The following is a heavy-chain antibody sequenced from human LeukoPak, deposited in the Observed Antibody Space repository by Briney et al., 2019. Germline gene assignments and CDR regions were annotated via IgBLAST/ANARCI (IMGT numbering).Heavy chain of an antibody. Sequence: GGSLRLSCAASGFTFSSSWTNWIRQAPGKGLEWVASINEDGSEKYYVDSVKGRFTVSRDNAKNSLYLQMNSLRVEDTAVYYCTRDSGRFRLDYWGQGILVTVSS. D-gene: IGHD6-19*01. CDR1: GFTFSSSW. V-gene: IGHV3-7*01. CDR2: INEDGSEK. J-gene: IGHJ4*02. CDR3: TRDSGRFRLDY.